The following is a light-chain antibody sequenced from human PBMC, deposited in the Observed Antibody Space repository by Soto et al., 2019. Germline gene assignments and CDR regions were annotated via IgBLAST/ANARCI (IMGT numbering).Light chain of an antibody. J-gene: IGKJ4*01. Sequence: EIVLTQSPGTLSLSPGERATLSCRASQSVSSSYLAWYQQKPGQAPRLLIYGASSRATGIPDRFSGSGSGTDFTLTISRLEPEDFAVYYCQQYSSSHRGLTFGGGTKVEIK. CDR1: QSVSSSY. CDR3: QQYSSSHRGLT. V-gene: IGKV3-20*01. CDR2: GAS.